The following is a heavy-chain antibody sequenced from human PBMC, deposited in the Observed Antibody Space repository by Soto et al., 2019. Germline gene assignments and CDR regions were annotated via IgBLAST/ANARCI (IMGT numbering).Heavy chain of an antibody. D-gene: IGHD4-17*01. CDR1: GYTFTEYG. J-gene: IGHJ4*02. V-gene: IGHV1-18*01. Sequence: ASVKVSCKTSGYTFTEYGISWFRQAPGQGLEWMGWISPYNGKTNYIQEFQNRVTITTDTSSTTVYMDLRTLKSDDTAIYFCARADYGDTKIYSFDHWGQGTLVTVSS. CDR3: ARADYGDTKIYSFDH. CDR2: ISPYNGKT.